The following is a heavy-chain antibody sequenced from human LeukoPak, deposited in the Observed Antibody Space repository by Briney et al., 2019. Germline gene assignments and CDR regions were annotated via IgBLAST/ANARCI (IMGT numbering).Heavy chain of an antibody. CDR1: GGSISSRSFF. J-gene: IGHJ4*02. CDR2: IYSSGST. V-gene: IGHV4-39*07. Sequence: SETLSLTCTVSGGSISSRSFFWGWIRQPPGKGLEWIGSIYSSGSTYYNPSLKSQVTISVDTSKNQFSLNLSSVTAADTAVYYCARDRHGGGSYSSSDYWGQGTLVTVSS. D-gene: IGHD1-26*01. CDR3: ARDRHGGGSYSSSDY.